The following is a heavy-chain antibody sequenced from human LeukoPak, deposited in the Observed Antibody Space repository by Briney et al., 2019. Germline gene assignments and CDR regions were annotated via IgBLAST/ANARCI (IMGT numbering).Heavy chain of an antibody. Sequence: GGSLTLSCAASGFAVSSNYMNWVRQAPGKGLEWVSVIFSGGSTYYADSVKGRFTISRDNSKNTLYLQMNSLRAEDTAVYYCASVVATIWGYYFDYWGQGTLVTVSS. V-gene: IGHV3-66*01. J-gene: IGHJ4*02. D-gene: IGHD5-12*01. CDR1: GFAVSSNY. CDR3: ASVVATIWGYYFDY. CDR2: IFSGGST.